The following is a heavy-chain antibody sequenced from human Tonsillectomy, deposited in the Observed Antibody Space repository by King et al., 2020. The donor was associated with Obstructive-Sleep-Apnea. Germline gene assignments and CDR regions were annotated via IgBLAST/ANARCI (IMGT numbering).Heavy chain of an antibody. CDR2: ISSSSSSI. V-gene: IGHV3-48*04. CDR1: GFTFSSYS. D-gene: IGHD6-19*01. CDR3: GGWVSH. Sequence: VQLVESGGGLVQPGGSLRLSCAASGFTFSSYSMNWVRKAPGKGLEWVSYISSSSSSIYYADSVKGRFTISRDNAKNSLYLHMNSLRAEDTAVYYCGGWVSHWGQGTLVTVSS. J-gene: IGHJ4*02.